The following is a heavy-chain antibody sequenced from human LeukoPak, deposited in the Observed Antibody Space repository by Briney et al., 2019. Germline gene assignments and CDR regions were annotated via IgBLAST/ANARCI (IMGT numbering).Heavy chain of an antibody. CDR1: GFTFSSYS. CDR3: VRGDLGVYYYYYMDV. CDR2: ISSSSSTI. Sequence: GGSLRLSCAASGFTFSSYSMNWVRQAPGKGLEWVSYISSSSSTIYYADSVKGRFTISRDNAKNSLYLQMNSLRAEDTAVYYCVRGDLGVYYYYYMDVWGKGTTVTVSS. J-gene: IGHJ6*03. V-gene: IGHV3-48*04. D-gene: IGHD3-16*01.